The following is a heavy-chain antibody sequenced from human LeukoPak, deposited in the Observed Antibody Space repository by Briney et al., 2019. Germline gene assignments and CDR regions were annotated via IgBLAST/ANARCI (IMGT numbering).Heavy chain of an antibody. CDR3: AKEVYSSSSGFRFDY. CDR2: IYTSGST. V-gene: IGHV4-61*02. CDR1: GGSISSGRYY. J-gene: IGHJ4*02. D-gene: IGHD6-6*01. Sequence: PSQTLSLTCTVSGGSISSGRYYWSWIPQPAGEGLVWLERIYTSGSTNYNPSLKSRVTISVDTSKNQFSLKLSSVTAADTAVYYCAKEVYSSSSGFRFDYWGQGTLVTVSS.